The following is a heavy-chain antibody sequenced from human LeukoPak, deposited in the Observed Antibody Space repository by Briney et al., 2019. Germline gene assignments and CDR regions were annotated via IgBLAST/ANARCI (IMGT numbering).Heavy chain of an antibody. J-gene: IGHJ4*02. CDR2: LSHSGGSA. CDR3: AKLGFLTGSFDS. V-gene: IGHV3-23*01. Sequence: PGGSLRLSCAGSGFSFSTYVLSWVRQAPGKGLEWVSSLSHSGGSAYYTASVKGRFTISRDNSKNTLYLHMNSLRVGDTAVYFCAKLGFLTGSFDSWGQGTLVSVSS. CDR1: GFSFSTYV. D-gene: IGHD3-9*01.